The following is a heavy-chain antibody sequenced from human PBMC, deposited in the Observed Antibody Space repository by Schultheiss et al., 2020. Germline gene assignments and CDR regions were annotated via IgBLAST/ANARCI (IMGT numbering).Heavy chain of an antibody. J-gene: IGHJ6*02. CDR3: AKEVLTGSAYYGMDV. CDR2: IKEDGSAK. Sequence: GGSMRLSCAASGFTFDDYGMSWVRQAPGKGLEWVANIKEDGSAKYYVDSVKGRFTISRDNAKNSMYLQMNSLRVEDTAVYYCAKEVLTGSAYYGMDVWGQGTTVTVAS. V-gene: IGHV3-7*01. CDR1: GFTFDDYG. D-gene: IGHD3-9*01.